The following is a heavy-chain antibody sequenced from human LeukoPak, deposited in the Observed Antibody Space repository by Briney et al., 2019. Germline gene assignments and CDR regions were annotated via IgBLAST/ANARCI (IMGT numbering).Heavy chain of an antibody. V-gene: IGHV1-69*04. J-gene: IGHJ4*02. CDR2: IIPIFGIA. CDR1: GGTFSSYA. D-gene: IGHD5-18*01. CDR3: ARDGHTAMVLPLPLNY. Sequence: SVKVSCKASGGTFSSYAISWVRQAPGQGLEWVGRIIPIFGIANYAQKFQGRVTITADKSTSTAYMELSSLRSEDKAVYYCARDGHTAMVLPLPLNYWGQGTLVTVSS.